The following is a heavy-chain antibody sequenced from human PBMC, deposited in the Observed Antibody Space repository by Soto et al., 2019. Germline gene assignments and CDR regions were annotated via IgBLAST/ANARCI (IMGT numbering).Heavy chain of an antibody. V-gene: IGHV1-69*04. CDR2: IIPILGIA. Sequence: SVKVSCKASGGTFSSYTISWVRQAPGQGLEWMGRIIPILGIANYAQKFQGRVTITADKSTSTAYMELSSLRSEDTAVYYCARDFPPYSGYDAGGYYFDDWGQGTLVTVSS. D-gene: IGHD5-12*01. J-gene: IGHJ4*02. CDR1: GGTFSSYT. CDR3: ARDFPPYSGYDAGGYYFDD.